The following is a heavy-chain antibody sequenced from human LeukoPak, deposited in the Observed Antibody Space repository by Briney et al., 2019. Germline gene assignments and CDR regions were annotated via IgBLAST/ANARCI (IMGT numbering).Heavy chain of an antibody. V-gene: IGHV3-11*04. D-gene: IGHD2-15*01. CDR2: ISSSGSTI. J-gene: IGHJ4*02. CDR3: AREGGPGAFDY. CDR1: GFTFSNAW. Sequence: GGSLRLSCAASGFTFSNAWMSWVRQAPGKGLEWVSYISSSGSTIYYADSVKGRFTISRDNAKNSLYLQMNSLRAEDTAVYYCAREGGPGAFDYWGQGTLVTVSS.